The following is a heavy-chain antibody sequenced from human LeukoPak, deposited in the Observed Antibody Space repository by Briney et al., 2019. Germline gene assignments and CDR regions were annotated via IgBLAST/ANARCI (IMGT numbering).Heavy chain of an antibody. CDR3: AREPPSLGYVPYYFGY. CDR1: GFTFSSYW. J-gene: IGHJ4*02. V-gene: IGHV3-7*01. Sequence: GGSLRLSCAASGFTFSSYWMSWVRQAPGKGLEWVSNIKQDGSEKYYVDSVKGRFTIPRDNAKNSLYLQMNSLRAEDTAVYYCAREPPSLGYVPYYFGYWGQGTLVTVSS. D-gene: IGHD5-12*01. CDR2: IKQDGSEK.